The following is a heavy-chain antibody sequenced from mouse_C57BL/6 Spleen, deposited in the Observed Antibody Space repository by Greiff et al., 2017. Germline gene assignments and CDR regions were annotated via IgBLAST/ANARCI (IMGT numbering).Heavy chain of an antibody. CDR2: IYPGDGDT. Sequence: VQLVESGAELVKPGASVKISCKASGYAFSSYWMNWVKQRPGKGLEWIGQIYPGDGDTNYNGKFKGKATLTADKSSSTAYMQLSSLTSEDSAVYFCARSGDYDGFAYWGQGTLVTVSA. V-gene: IGHV1-80*01. J-gene: IGHJ3*01. CDR1: GYAFSSYW. CDR3: ARSGDYDGFAY. D-gene: IGHD2-4*01.